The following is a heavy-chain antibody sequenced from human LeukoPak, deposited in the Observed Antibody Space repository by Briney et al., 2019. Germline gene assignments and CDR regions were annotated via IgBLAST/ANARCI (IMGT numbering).Heavy chain of an antibody. Sequence: EGSLRLSCAASGFTFSSYAMSWVRQAPGKGLEWVSAISGSGGSTYYADSVKGRFTISRDNSKNTLYLQMNSLRAEDTAVYYCAKSRDIVVVSMDVWGQGTTVTVSS. V-gene: IGHV3-23*01. CDR3: AKSRDIVVVSMDV. J-gene: IGHJ6*02. D-gene: IGHD2-2*01. CDR2: ISGSGGST. CDR1: GFTFSSYA.